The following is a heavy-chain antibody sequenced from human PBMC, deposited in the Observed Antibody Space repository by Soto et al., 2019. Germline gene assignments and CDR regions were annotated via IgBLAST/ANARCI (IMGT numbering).Heavy chain of an antibody. D-gene: IGHD2-21*02. J-gene: IGHJ3*02. V-gene: IGHV3-74*01. CDR1: GFTFSSYW. Sequence: EVQLVESGGGLVQPGGSLRLSCAASGFTFSSYWMHWVRQAPGKGLVWVSRINSDGSSTSYADSVKGRFTISRDNAKNTRYLQMNSLRAEDTAVYYCASQDIVVVTAWGVFDIWGQGTMVTVSS. CDR2: INSDGSST. CDR3: ASQDIVVVTAWGVFDI.